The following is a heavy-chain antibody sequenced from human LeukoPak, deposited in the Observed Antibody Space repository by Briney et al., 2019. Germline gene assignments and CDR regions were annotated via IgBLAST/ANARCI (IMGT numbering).Heavy chain of an antibody. CDR1: GGSISSSSYY. CDR3: ARGSSGNRPNFDY. J-gene: IGHJ4*02. V-gene: IGHV4-39*01. Sequence: SETLSLTCTVSGGSISSSSYYWGWIRQPPGKGLEWIGSIYYSGSTYYNPSLKSRVTISADTSKNQFSLKLSSLTAAETAVYYCARGSSGNRPNFDYSGQGTLVTVSS. CDR2: IYYSGST. D-gene: IGHD3-22*01.